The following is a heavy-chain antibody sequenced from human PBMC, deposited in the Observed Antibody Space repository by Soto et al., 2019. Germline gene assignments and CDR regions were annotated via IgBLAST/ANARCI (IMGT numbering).Heavy chain of an antibody. CDR2: SSAHNGNT. CDR1: GYTFTSYG. Sequence: QVHLVQSGAEVKKPGGSVKVACKCSGYTFTSYGITWVRQAPGQGLEWMGWSSAHNGNTNYAQKLQGRVTVTRDTSTSTAYMELRSLRSDDTGVYYCARGRYGDYWGQGALVTVSS. V-gene: IGHV1-18*01. J-gene: IGHJ4*02. D-gene: IGHD1-1*01. CDR3: ARGRYGDY.